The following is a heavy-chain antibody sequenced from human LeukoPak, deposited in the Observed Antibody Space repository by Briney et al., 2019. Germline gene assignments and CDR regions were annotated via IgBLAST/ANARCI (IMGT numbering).Heavy chain of an antibody. CDR1: GFTFSSYA. CDR3: AKSLESGIDFDY. CDR2: SSVSGGST. J-gene: IGHJ4*02. Sequence: GGSLRLSCAASGFTFSSYAMSWVRQAPGKGLEWVSGSSVSGGSTYYADSVKGRFTISRDNSKNTLYLQMSSLRAEDTAVYYCAKSLESGIDFDYWGQGTLVTVSS. V-gene: IGHV3-23*01. D-gene: IGHD1-1*01.